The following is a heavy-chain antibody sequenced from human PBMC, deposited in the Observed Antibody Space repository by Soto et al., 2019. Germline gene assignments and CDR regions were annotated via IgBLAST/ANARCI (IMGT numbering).Heavy chain of an antibody. V-gene: IGHV1-3*01. D-gene: IGHD6-13*01. CDR1: GYTFSSYA. Sequence: ASVKVSCKASGYTFSSYAMHWVRQAPGQRLEWMGWINAGNGNTKYSQKFQGRVTITRDTSASTAYMELSSLRSEDTAVYYCAREFPSLSSSWREYFQHWGQGTLVTVS. CDR2: INAGNGNT. CDR3: AREFPSLSSSWREYFQH. J-gene: IGHJ1*01.